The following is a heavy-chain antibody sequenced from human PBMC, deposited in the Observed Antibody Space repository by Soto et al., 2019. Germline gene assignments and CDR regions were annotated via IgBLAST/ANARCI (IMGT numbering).Heavy chain of an antibody. J-gene: IGHJ3*02. CDR3: ARDRRGYSSGWYDAFDI. CDR2: IIPILGIA. Sequence: ASVKVSCKASGGTFSSYTISWVRQAPGQRLEWMGRIIPILGIANYAQKFQGRVTITADKSTSTAYMELSSLRSEDTAVYYCARDRRGYSSGWYDAFDIWGQGTMVTVSS. V-gene: IGHV1-69*04. CDR1: GGTFSSYT. D-gene: IGHD6-19*01.